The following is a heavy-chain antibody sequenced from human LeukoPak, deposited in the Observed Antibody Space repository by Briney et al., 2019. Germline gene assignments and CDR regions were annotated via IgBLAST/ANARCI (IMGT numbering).Heavy chain of an antibody. CDR3: ARDITMGVFDI. J-gene: IGHJ3*02. Sequence: PGGSLRLSCAASGFTFSDYSMNWVRQAPGKGLEWVSSISSISSSIYYADSVKGRLTISRDNAKNSLYLQMNSLTPEDTAVYYCARDITMGVFDIWGQGTMVTVSS. CDR2: ISSISSSI. D-gene: IGHD3-10*01. CDR1: GFTFSDYS. V-gene: IGHV3-21*01.